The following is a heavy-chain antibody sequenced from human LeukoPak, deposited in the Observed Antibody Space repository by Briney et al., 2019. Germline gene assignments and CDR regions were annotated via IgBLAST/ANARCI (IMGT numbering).Heavy chain of an antibody. Sequence: NPGGSLRLSCAASGFTFSDYYMSWMRQAPGKGLEWVSYISSSSRYTNYADSVKGRFTISRDIDKNSLYLQMNSLRAEGTAVYYCARDDFSSGWSLFDYWGQGTLVTVSS. CDR2: ISSSSRYT. D-gene: IGHD6-19*01. CDR3: ARDDFSSGWSLFDY. CDR1: GFTFSDYY. V-gene: IGHV3-11*06. J-gene: IGHJ4*02.